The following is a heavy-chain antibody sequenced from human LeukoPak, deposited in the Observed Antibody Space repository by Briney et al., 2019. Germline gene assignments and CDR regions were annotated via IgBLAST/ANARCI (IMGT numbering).Heavy chain of an antibody. V-gene: IGHV4-39*07. CDR1: GGSISSSSYY. CDR3: ARALGPYCSSTSCRIYYYYYMDV. CDR2: IYYSGST. D-gene: IGHD2-2*01. Sequence: SETLSLTCTVSGGSISSSSYYWGWIRQPPGKGLEWIGSIYYSGSTYYNPSLKSRVTISVDTSKNQFSLKLSSVTAADTAVYYCARALGPYCSSTSCRIYYYYYMDVWGKGTTVTVSS. J-gene: IGHJ6*03.